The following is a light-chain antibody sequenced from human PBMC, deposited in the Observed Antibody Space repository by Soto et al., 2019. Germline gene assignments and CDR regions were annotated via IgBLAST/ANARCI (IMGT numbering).Light chain of an antibody. Sequence: ALTPSAATLCLSPREGASLSCRASQTVSNFLAWYQQKPGQAPRLLIYDASKRATGIPARFSGSGSGTDFTLTISSLEPEDFAVYYCQQRYNWPLTFGGGTKVDIK. CDR2: DAS. CDR1: QTVSNF. J-gene: IGKJ4*01. V-gene: IGKV3-11*01. CDR3: QQRYNWPLT.